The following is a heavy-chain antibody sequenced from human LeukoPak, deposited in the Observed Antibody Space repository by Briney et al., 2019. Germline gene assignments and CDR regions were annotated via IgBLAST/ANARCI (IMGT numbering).Heavy chain of an antibody. CDR3: ARQWIAAAGHQTSNWFDP. CDR2: IYPGDSDT. D-gene: IGHD6-13*01. Sequence: GESLKISCKGSGYSFTSYWIGWVRQMPGKGLEWMGIIYPGDSDTRYSPSFQGQVTISADKSISTAYLQWSSLKASDTAMYYCARQWIAAAGHQTSNWFDPWGQGTLVTVSS. V-gene: IGHV5-51*01. J-gene: IGHJ5*02. CDR1: GYSFTSYW.